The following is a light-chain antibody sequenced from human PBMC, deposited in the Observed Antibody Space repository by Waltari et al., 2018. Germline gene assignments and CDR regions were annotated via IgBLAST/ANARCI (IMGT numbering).Light chain of an antibody. V-gene: IGLV2-14*01. CDR1: SSDVGGYNY. CDR2: DVN. Sequence: QSALTQPASVSGSPGQPLTISCTGTSSDVGGYNYVSWYQQHPGKAPKLMIYDVNKRPSGVSNRFSGSKSGNTASLTISGLQAEDEADYYCCSYSSSSTLYVFGTGTKVTVL. CDR3: CSYSSSSTLYV. J-gene: IGLJ1*01.